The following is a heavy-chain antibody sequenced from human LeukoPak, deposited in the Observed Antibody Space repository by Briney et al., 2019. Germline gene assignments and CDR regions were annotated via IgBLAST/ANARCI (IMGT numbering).Heavy chain of an antibody. CDR1: GLTFDNYA. J-gene: IGHJ6*04. D-gene: IGHD3-10*01. CDR2: ISWNSGSI. Sequence: GRSLRLSCAASGLTFDNYAMHWARHPPGKGLEWVSGISWNSGSIGYADSVKGRFTISRDNAKNSLYLQMNSLRAEDTALYYWAKDISQLGELSPDVWGKGTTVTVSS. V-gene: IGHV3-9*01. CDR3: AKDISQLGELSPDV.